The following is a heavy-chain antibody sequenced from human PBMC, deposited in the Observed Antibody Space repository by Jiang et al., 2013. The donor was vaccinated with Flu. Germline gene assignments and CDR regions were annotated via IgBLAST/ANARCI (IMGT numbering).Heavy chain of an antibody. CDR1: GYTFSGYY. CDR3: ARGHYYYGLDV. V-gene: IGHV1-2*02. Sequence: LVESGAEVKKPGASVKVSCKASGYTFSGYYMHWVRQAPGQGFEWMGWINPNSGDTNYAQKFQARVTITRDTSISTAYMELSRLGSDDTAVYYCARGHYYYGLDVWGQGTTVTVSS. CDR2: INPNSGDT. J-gene: IGHJ6*02.